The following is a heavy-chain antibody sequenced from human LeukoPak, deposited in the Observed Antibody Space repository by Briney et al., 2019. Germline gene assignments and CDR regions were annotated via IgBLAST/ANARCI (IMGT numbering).Heavy chain of an antibody. CDR3: AGSSSSWYNWFDP. Sequence: SVKVSCKASGGTFSSYATSWVRQAPGQGLEWMGGIIPIFGTANYAQKFQGRVTITADKSTSTAYMELSSLRSEDTAVYYCAGSSSSWYNWFDPWGQGTLVTVSS. CDR1: GGTFSSYA. J-gene: IGHJ5*02. V-gene: IGHV1-69*06. CDR2: IIPIFGTA. D-gene: IGHD6-13*01.